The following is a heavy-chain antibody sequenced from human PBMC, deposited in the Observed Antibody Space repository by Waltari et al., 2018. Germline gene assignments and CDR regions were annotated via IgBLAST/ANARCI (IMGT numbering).Heavy chain of an antibody. V-gene: IGHV5-51*01. Sequence: EVQLVQSGAEVKKPGESLKISCKGSGYSFTSYWIGWVRQMPGKGLEWMGIIYPGDSDTRYSPSFQGQVTISADKSISTAYLQWSSLKASDTAMYYCARRNNGAGGNRGYYYMDVWGKGTTVTISS. J-gene: IGHJ6*03. CDR3: ARRNNGAGGNRGYYYMDV. CDR1: GYSFTSYW. CDR2: IYPGDSDT. D-gene: IGHD6-13*01.